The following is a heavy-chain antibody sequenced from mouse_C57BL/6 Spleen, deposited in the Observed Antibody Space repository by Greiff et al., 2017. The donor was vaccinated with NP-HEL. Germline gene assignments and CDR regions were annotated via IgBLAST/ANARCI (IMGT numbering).Heavy chain of an antibody. Sequence: EVHLVESGGDLVKPGGSLKLSCAASGFTFSSYGMSWVRQTPDKRLEWVATISSGGSYTYYPDSVKGRFTISRDNAKNTLYLQMSSLKSEDTAMYYCARQLYDGYYGDYWGQGTSVTVSS. V-gene: IGHV5-6*01. D-gene: IGHD2-3*01. CDR3: ARQLYDGYYGDY. J-gene: IGHJ4*01. CDR2: ISSGGSYT. CDR1: GFTFSSYG.